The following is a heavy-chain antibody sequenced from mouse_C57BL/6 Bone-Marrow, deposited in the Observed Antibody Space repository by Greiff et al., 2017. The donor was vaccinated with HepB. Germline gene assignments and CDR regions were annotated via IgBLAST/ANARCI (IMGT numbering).Heavy chain of an antibody. D-gene: IGHD4-1*01. CDR2: IDPSDSYT. V-gene: IGHV1-50*01. CDR3: AKERNWDHWYFDV. J-gene: IGHJ1*03. Sequence: QVQLQQPGAELVKPGASVKLSCKASGYTFTSYWMQWVKQRPGQGLEWIGEIDPSDSYTNYNQKFKGKATLTVDTSSSTAYMQLSSLTSEDSAVYYYAKERNWDHWYFDVWGTGTTVTVSS. CDR1: GYTFTSYW.